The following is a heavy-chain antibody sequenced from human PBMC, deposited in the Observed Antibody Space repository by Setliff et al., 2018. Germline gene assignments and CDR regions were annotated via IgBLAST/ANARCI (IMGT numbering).Heavy chain of an antibody. D-gene: IGHD2-15*01. CDR1: GFTFDDYA. CDR2: ISWNSGSI. V-gene: IGHV3-9*01. Sequence: GGSLRLSCSTSGFTFDDYAMHWVRQAPGKGLEWVSGISWNSGSIGYADSVKGRFTISRDNAKNSLYLQMNCLRAEDTALYCCAKVRWWVDLVPDAFDICGQGTMVTVSS. J-gene: IGHJ3*02. CDR3: AKVRWWVDLVPDAFDI.